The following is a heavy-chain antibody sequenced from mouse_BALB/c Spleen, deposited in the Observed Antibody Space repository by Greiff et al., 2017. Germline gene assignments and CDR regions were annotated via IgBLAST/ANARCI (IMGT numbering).Heavy chain of an antibody. D-gene: IGHD1-1*01. CDR3: ARGGLLPWFAY. CDR1: GFTFSDYY. V-gene: IGHV5-4*02. Sequence: EVKLMESGGGLVKPGGSLKLSCAASGFTFSDYYMYWVRQTPEKRLEWVATISDGGSYTYYPDSVKGRFTISRDNAKNNLYLQMSSLKSEDTAMYYCARGGLLPWFAYWGQGTLVTVSA. CDR2: ISDGGSYT. J-gene: IGHJ3*01.